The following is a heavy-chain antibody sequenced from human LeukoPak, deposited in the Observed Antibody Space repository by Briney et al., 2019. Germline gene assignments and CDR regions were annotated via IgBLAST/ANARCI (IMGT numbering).Heavy chain of an antibody. Sequence: ASVKVSCKASGFTFTSSAVQWVRQARGQRLEWIGWIVVGSGNTNYAQKFQERVTITRDMSTSTAYMELSSLRSEDTAVYYCAADFYDSSGYPFGRDYWGQGTLVTVPS. V-gene: IGHV1-58*01. CDR2: IVVGSGNT. CDR3: AADFYDSSGYPFGRDY. D-gene: IGHD3-22*01. CDR1: GFTFTSSA. J-gene: IGHJ4*02.